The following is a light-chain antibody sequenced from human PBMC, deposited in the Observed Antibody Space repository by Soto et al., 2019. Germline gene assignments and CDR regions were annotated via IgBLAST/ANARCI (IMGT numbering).Light chain of an antibody. CDR2: EVS. CDR1: TSDVGGYDY. V-gene: IGLV2-14*01. Sequence: QSVLTQPASVSGSPGQSITISCTGTTSDVGGYDYVSWYQQHPSQAPKLLIYEVSNRPSGVSHRFSGSKSGNAASLSISGIQAEDDAHYSCHSFTTGKTLYVFGTGTKVTVL. CDR3: HSFTTGKTLYV. J-gene: IGLJ1*01.